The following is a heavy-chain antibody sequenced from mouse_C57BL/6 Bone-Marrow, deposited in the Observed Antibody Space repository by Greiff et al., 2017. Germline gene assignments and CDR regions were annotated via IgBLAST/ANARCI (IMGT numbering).Heavy chain of an antibody. CDR3: ARSGPLGRSFDY. V-gene: IGHV1-55*01. CDR1: GYTFTSYW. J-gene: IGHJ2*01. CDR2: IYPGSGST. Sequence: QVQLQQPGAELVKPGASVKMSCKASGYTFTSYWITWVKQRPGQGLEWIGDIYPGSGSTNYNEKFKSKAILTVDTSSNTAYMQLSSLTSKDSAVFYCARSGPLGRSFDYWGQGTTLTVSS. D-gene: IGHD4-1*01.